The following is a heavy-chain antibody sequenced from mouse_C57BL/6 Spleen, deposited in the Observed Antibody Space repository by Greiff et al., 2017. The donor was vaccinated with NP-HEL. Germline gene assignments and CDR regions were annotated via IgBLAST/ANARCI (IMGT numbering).Heavy chain of an antibody. Sequence: QVQLQQSGPELVKPGASVKISCKASGYAFSSSWMNWVKQRPGKGLEWIGRIYPGDGDTNYNGKFKGKATLTADKSYSTAYMQLSSLTSEDSAVYFCARGGYGSSYVFDYWGQGTTLTVSS. CDR2: IYPGDGDT. J-gene: IGHJ2*01. CDR1: GYAFSSSW. V-gene: IGHV1-82*01. CDR3: ARGGYGSSYVFDY. D-gene: IGHD1-1*01.